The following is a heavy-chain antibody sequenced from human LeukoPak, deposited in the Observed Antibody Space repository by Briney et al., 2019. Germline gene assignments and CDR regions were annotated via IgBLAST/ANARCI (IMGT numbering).Heavy chain of an antibody. CDR2: ILSGGDTA. Sequence: GGSLRLSCAASGFIFSNYAMSWVRQAPGKGLEWVSAILSGGDTASYADSVRGRFTISRDNSKHTLYLEMNSLKVDDTAIYYCAKDLISPRRVGSSEKLDYWGQGTLVTVSS. J-gene: IGHJ4*02. CDR1: GFIFSNYA. CDR3: AKDLISPRRVGSSEKLDY. D-gene: IGHD3-10*01. V-gene: IGHV3-23*01.